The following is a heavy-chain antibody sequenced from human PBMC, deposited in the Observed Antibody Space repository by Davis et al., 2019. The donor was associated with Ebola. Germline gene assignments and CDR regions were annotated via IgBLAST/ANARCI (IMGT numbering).Heavy chain of an antibody. CDR3: ARDNGDSSGRAVLDY. D-gene: IGHD6-19*01. CDR2: INAGNGNM. CDR1: GYTFTDFD. Sequence: AASVKVSCKASGYTFTDFDIHWVRQAPGQGLEWMGWINAGNGNMRYSQKFQGRVTITRDTSASTVYMELSSLRAEDTAVYHCARDNGDSSGRAVLDYWGQGTLVTVSS. J-gene: IGHJ4*02. V-gene: IGHV1-3*01.